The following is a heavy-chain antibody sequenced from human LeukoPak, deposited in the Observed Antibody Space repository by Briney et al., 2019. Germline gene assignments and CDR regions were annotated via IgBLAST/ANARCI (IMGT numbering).Heavy chain of an antibody. CDR2: INSDGSST. CDR1: GFTFSDYW. J-gene: IGHJ4*02. CDR3: ASPPGDTAMAY. D-gene: IGHD5-18*01. Sequence: GGSLRLSCAASGFTFSDYWMHWVRQAPGKGLVWVSRINSDGSSTRYADSVKGRFTISRDNAKNTLYLQMNSLRAEDTAVYYCASPPGDTAMAYWGQGILVTVSS. V-gene: IGHV3-74*01.